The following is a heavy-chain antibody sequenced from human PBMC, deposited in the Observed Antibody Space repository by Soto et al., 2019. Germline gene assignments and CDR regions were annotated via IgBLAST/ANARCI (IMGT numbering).Heavy chain of an antibody. J-gene: IGHJ4*02. D-gene: IGHD6-13*01. Sequence: QVQLVQSGAEVKKPGSSVKVSCKASGGTFSSYAISWVRQAPGQGLEWMGGIIPIFGTANYAQKFQGRVTSTADESTSTAYMELSSLRSEDTAVYYCARETQSRYSSSWYFDYWGQGTLVTVSS. CDR2: IIPIFGTA. CDR1: GGTFSSYA. CDR3: ARETQSRYSSSWYFDY. V-gene: IGHV1-69*01.